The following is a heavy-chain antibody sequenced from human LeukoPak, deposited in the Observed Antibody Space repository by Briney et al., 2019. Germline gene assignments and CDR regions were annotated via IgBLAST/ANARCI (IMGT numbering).Heavy chain of an antibody. CDR3: ARDLAGPSSMDV. J-gene: IGHJ6*04. CDR2: MYYSGTT. CDR1: GDSIRGYY. V-gene: IGHV4-59*01. Sequence: SETLSLTCTVSGDSIRGYYWNWIRQSPGKGLEWIAYMYYSGTTTKYNPSLKSRVTMSADTSKNQISLKLSSVTAADTAVYYCARDLAGPSSMDVWGKGTTVTVSS. D-gene: IGHD6-6*01.